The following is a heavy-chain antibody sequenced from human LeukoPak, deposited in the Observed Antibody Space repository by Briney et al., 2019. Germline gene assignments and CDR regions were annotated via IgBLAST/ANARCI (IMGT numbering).Heavy chain of an antibody. CDR1: GGSLSSGGYS. V-gene: IGHV4-31*11. Sequence: PSETLSLTCAVSGGSLSSGGYSWSWIRQHPGKGLEWIGYIYYSGSTYYNPSLKSRVTISVGTSKNQFSLKLSSVTAADTAVYYCARSPPAPYDYGDYSYYFDYWGQGTLVTVSS. CDR2: IYYSGST. D-gene: IGHD4-17*01. J-gene: IGHJ4*02. CDR3: ARSPPAPYDYGDYSYYFDY.